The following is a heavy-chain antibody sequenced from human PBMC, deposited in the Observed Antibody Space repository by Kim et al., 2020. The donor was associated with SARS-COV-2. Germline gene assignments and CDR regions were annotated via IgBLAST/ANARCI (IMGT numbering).Heavy chain of an antibody. CDR3: ARPPVGATYFFDY. CDR1: GYTFSSYD. CDR2: MNPNSGNT. J-gene: IGHJ4*02. D-gene: IGHD1-26*01. V-gene: IGHV1-8*01. Sequence: ASVKVSCKASGYTFSSYDISWVRQAAGQGPEWMGWMNPNSGNTVYAQKFQGRVTMTMDISINTAYMELRNLESEDTAVYYCARPPVGATYFFDYWGQGTLVTLPS.